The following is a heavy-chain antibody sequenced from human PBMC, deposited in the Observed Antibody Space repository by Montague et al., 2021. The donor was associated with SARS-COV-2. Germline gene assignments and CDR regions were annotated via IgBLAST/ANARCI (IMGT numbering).Heavy chain of an antibody. CDR3: ARVQCEVVDPYYYDQ. CDR2: IYPRDSDT. CDR1: GYTFTYYW. Sequence: QTGAEVKKPGESLTISCQGSGYTFTYYWIAWVRQMPGKGLEWMGIIYPRDSDTRYNPSFQGQVTISVDKSINTAFLHWSTLKASDTAIYYCARVQCEVVDPYYYDQWGQGTLVTVSS. D-gene: IGHD6-19*01. V-gene: IGHV5-51*01. J-gene: IGHJ4*01.